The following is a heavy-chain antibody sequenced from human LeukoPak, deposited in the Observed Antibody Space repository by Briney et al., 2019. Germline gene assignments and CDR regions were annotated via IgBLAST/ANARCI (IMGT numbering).Heavy chain of an antibody. J-gene: IGHJ4*02. Sequence: PGRSLRLSCAASGFTFSSYGMHWVRQAPGKGLEWVAVIWYDGSNKYYADSVKGRFTISRDNSKNTLYLQMNSLRAEDTAVYYCARDPSNSGYEFPGFFDYWGQGTLVTVSS. V-gene: IGHV3-33*01. CDR2: IWYDGSNK. CDR1: GFTFSSYG. CDR3: ARDPSNSGYEFPGFFDY. D-gene: IGHD5-12*01.